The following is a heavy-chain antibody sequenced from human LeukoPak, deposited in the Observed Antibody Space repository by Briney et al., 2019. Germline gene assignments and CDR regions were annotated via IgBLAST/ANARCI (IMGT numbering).Heavy chain of an antibody. V-gene: IGHV3-48*03. CDR2: ISSSGSTI. D-gene: IGHD3-22*01. CDR3: ARDSSGYYHFDY. CDR1: GFTFSSYE. J-gene: IGHJ4*02. Sequence: GGSLRLSCAASGFTFSSYEMNWVRQAPGKGLEWVSYISSSGSTIYYADSVKGRFTISRDNAKNSLYLQMYSLRAEDTAVYYCARDSSGYYHFDYWGQGTLVTVSS.